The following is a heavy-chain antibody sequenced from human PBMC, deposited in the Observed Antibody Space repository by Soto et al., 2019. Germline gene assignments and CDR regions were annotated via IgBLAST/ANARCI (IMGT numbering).Heavy chain of an antibody. CDR3: ARLDYGDSAFGS. J-gene: IGHJ4*02. V-gene: IGHV4-31*03. D-gene: IGHD4-17*01. CDR2: IFYTGST. Sequence: PSETLSLTCSVSGGSINSASYHWSWLRQHPGKGLEFIGYIFYTGSTYYNPSLETRVTISVDTSKNHVSLRLNAVTAADTAVYYCARLDYGDSAFGSWGRGTLVTVSS. CDR1: GGSINSASYH.